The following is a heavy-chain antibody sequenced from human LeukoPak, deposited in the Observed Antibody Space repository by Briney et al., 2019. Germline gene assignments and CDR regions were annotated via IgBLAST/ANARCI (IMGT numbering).Heavy chain of an antibody. Sequence: PGRSLRLSCAASGFTFSDYYMSWIRQAPGKGLEWVSAISGSGGSTYYADSVKGRFTISRDNSKNTLYLQMNSLRAEDTAVYYCAKDLGASTDYWGQGTLVTVSS. CDR2: ISGSGGST. CDR3: AKDLGASTDY. CDR1: GFTFSDYY. D-gene: IGHD1-26*01. V-gene: IGHV3-23*01. J-gene: IGHJ4*02.